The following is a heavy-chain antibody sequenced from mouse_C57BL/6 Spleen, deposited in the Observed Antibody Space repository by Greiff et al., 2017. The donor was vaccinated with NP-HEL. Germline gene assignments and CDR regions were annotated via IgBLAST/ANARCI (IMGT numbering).Heavy chain of an antibody. CDR1: GYTFTSYD. CDR3: ARGDYSNYIDY. J-gene: IGHJ2*01. Sequence: VQLQQSGPELVKPGASVKLSCKASGYTFTSYDINWVKQRLGQGLEWIGWIYPRDGSTKYNEKFKGKATLTVATSSSTAYMELHSLTSEDSAVYFCARGDYSNYIDYWGQGTTLTVSS. CDR2: IYPRDGST. V-gene: IGHV1-85*01. D-gene: IGHD2-5*01.